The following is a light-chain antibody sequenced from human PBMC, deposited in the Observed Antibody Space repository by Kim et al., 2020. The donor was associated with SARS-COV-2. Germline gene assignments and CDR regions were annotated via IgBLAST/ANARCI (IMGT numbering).Light chain of an antibody. CDR3: QKSYSTPFT. J-gene: IGKJ3*01. CDR2: AAS. Sequence: DIQMTQSPSSLSASVGDRVTITCRASQSISSYLNWYQQKPGKAPKLLIYAASSLQSGVPSRFSGSGSGTDFTLTISSLRPEEFATFYCQKSYSTPFTFGGGTKVDIK. V-gene: IGKV1-39*01. CDR1: QSISSY.